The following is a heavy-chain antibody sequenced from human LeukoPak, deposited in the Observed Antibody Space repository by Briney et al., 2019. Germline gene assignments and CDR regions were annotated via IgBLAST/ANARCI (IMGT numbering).Heavy chain of an antibody. D-gene: IGHD2-2*01. CDR2: ISGSGGST. J-gene: IGHJ3*02. CDR3: ANLVVVPAAVEEAFDI. Sequence: GGSLRLSCAASGFTFSSYAMSWVRQAPGKGLEWVSAISGSGGSTYYADSVKGRFTISRDNSKNTLYLQMNSLRAEDTAVYYCANLVVVPAAVEEAFDIWGQGTMVTVSS. V-gene: IGHV3-23*01. CDR1: GFTFSSYA.